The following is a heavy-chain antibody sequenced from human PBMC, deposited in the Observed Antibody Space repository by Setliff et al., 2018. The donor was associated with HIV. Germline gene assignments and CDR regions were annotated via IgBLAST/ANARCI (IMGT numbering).Heavy chain of an antibody. V-gene: IGHV4-39*01. CDR2: IYYSGST. D-gene: IGHD2-15*01. Sequence: PSETLSLTCTVSGGSISSSSYYWGWIRQPPGKGLEWIGSIYYSGSTYYNPSLKSRVTISVDTSKNQFSLKLSSVTAADTAVYYCARSRRYCSGGSCGDGFFGYWGQGTLVTVSS. CDR3: ARSRRYCSGGSCGDGFFGY. J-gene: IGHJ4*02. CDR1: GGSISSSSYY.